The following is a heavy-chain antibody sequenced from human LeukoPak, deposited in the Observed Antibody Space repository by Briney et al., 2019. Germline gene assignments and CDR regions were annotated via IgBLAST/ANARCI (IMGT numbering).Heavy chain of an antibody. CDR1: GFTFSSYS. CDR2: ISSSSSYI. V-gene: IGHV3-21*01. J-gene: IGHJ4*02. D-gene: IGHD3-10*01. CDR3: ARDSYGSGSYYRIDY. Sequence: GGSLRLSCAASGFTFSSYSMNWVRQAPGKGLEWVSSISSSSSYIYYADSVKGRFTISRDNAKNSLYLQMNSLRAEDTAVYYCARDSYGSGSYYRIDYWGQGTLVTVSS.